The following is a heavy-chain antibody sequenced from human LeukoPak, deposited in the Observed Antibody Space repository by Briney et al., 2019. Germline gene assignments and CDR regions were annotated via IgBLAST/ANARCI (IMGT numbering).Heavy chain of an antibody. V-gene: IGHV3-74*01. CDR1: GFTFNKYY. CDR3: ARDMATAALYY. D-gene: IGHD5-24*01. CDR2: VSNDGRNT. J-gene: IGHJ4*02. Sequence: GGPLRLSCAASGFTFNKYYMHWVRQAPGKGLVWVSRVSNDGRNTTYADSVKGRFTISRDNAKNTLYLQVDSLRAEDTAIYYCARDMATAALYYRGQGTLVTVSS.